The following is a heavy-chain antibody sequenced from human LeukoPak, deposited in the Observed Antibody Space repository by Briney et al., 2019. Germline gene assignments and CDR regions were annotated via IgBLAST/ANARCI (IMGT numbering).Heavy chain of an antibody. CDR3: TRKGPQWDFLVDY. Sequence: GGSLRLSCAASGFTLCSHSINSVRQTPAKGLGWDSSFTRSSRYIYYADSVKGRFTISRDDSENSLYLQMAGLPAEDTAVYYCTRKGPQWDFLVDYWGQGTRVAVPP. V-gene: IGHV3-21*01. CDR2: FTRSSRYI. D-gene: IGHD2/OR15-2a*01. J-gene: IGHJ4*02. CDR1: GFTLCSHS.